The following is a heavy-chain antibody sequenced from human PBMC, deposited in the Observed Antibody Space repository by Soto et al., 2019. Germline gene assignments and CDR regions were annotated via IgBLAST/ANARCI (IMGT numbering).Heavy chain of an antibody. CDR3: ARDRSWPYYYDSSGYYGY. J-gene: IGHJ4*02. D-gene: IGHD3-22*01. Sequence: QVQLVQSGAEVKKPGASVKVSCKASGYTFTSYGISWVRQAPGQGLEWMGWISAYNGNTNYAQKLQGRVTMTTDTATSTAYMELRSLRSDDTAVYYGARDRSWPYYYDSSGYYGYWGQGTLVTVSS. CDR2: ISAYNGNT. CDR1: GYTFTSYG. V-gene: IGHV1-18*01.